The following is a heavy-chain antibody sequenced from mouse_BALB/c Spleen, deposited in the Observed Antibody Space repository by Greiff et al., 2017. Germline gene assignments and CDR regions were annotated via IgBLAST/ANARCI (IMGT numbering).Heavy chain of an antibody. Sequence: QVHVKQSGAELVRPGASVTLSCKASGYTFTDYEMHWVKQTPVHGLEWIGAIDPETGGTAYNQKFKGKATLTADKSSSTAYMELRSLTSEDSAVYYCTGLTVVARYYAMDYWGQGTSVTVSS. V-gene: IGHV1-15*01. CDR3: TGLTVVARYYAMDY. D-gene: IGHD1-1*01. CDR2: IDPETGGT. J-gene: IGHJ4*01. CDR1: GYTFTDYE.